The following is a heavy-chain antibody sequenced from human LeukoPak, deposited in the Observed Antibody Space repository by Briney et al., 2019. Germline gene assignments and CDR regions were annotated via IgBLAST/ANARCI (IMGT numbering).Heavy chain of an antibody. V-gene: IGHV4-39*07. CDR3: TRDFGYESSSFYDY. CDR1: GGSISSSSYY. CDR2: IYTSGST. D-gene: IGHD3-22*01. Sequence: PSETLSLTCTVSGGSISSSSYYWGWIRQPPGKGLEWIGRIYTSGSTNYNPSLKSRVTMSVDTSKNQFSLKLSSVTAADTAVYYCTRDFGYESSSFYDYWGQGTLVTVSS. J-gene: IGHJ4*02.